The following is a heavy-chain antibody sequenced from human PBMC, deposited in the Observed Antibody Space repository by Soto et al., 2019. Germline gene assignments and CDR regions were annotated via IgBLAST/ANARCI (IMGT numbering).Heavy chain of an antibody. V-gene: IGHV3-30-3*01. CDR2: ISYDGSSE. Sequence: PGGSLRLSCVDSVFSFRTYPMHWVRQAPGKGLEWVALISYDGSSEAYGESVRDRFTVSRDNSKNTLYLQLNSLRPEDTAVYYCATSSGYLNYFDYWGQGTLVTVSP. D-gene: IGHD6-19*01. CDR1: VFSFRTYP. J-gene: IGHJ4*02. CDR3: ATSSGYLNYFDY.